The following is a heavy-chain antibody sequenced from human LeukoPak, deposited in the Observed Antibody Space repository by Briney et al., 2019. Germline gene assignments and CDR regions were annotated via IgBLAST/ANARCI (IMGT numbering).Heavy chain of an antibody. V-gene: IGHV4-59*11. D-gene: IGHD6-6*01. Sequence: SETLSLTCTVSGGSISSHYWSWIRQPPGKGLEWIGYIYYSGSTNYNPSLKSRVTISVDTSKNQFSLKLSSVTAADTAVYYCARASTEYSSSGGALAFDIWGQGTMVTASS. CDR1: GGSISSHY. CDR3: ARASTEYSSSGGALAFDI. J-gene: IGHJ3*02. CDR2: IYYSGST.